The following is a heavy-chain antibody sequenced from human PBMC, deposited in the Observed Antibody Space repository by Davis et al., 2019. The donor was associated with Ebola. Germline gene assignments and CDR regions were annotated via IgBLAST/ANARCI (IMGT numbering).Heavy chain of an antibody. D-gene: IGHD4-11*01. CDR3: TREGGVWAHDYSKYVPHHYYYYMDV. V-gene: IGHV3-73*01. J-gene: IGHJ6*03. CDR2: IRSRAHNYAT. CDR1: GFTFSGSA. Sequence: GGSLRLSCAASGFTFSGSAMHWVRQASGKGLEWVGRIRSRAHNYATTHAASLKGRFTIPRDDSQNPAYLQMNSLKTEDTAVYYCTREGGVWAHDYSKYVPHHYYYYMDVWGKGTTVTVSS.